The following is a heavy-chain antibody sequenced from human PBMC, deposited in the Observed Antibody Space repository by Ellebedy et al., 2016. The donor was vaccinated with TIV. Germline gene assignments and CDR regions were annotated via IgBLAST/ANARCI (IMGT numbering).Heavy chain of an antibody. CDR3: ASGWHFDY. D-gene: IGHD6-19*01. CDR1: GFTFSSNA. CDR2: IGYNGGST. V-gene: IGHV3-23*01. J-gene: IGHJ4*02. Sequence: GGSLRLSXAASGFTFSSNAMSWVRQAPGKGLEWVSTIGYNGGSTLYADSVKGRFTISRENSKNTLFLQTNSLRAEDTAIYYCASGWHFDYWGQGNLVSVSS.